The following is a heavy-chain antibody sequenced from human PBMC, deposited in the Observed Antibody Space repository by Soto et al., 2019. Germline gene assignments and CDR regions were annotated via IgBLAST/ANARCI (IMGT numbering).Heavy chain of an antibody. CDR3: IKVLTRGVGVPRFYFDS. CDR1: GFTFSNDW. CDR2: INADGGST. V-gene: IGHV3-74*01. D-gene: IGHD3-9*01. J-gene: IGHJ4*02. Sequence: GGSLRLSCAASGFTFSNDWMHWVRQAPGKGLEWVSRINADGGSTHYADSVRGRFTISRGNAKNTLFLQLNSLRVEDTAIYYCIKVLTRGVGVPRFYFDSWGQGTLVTVSS.